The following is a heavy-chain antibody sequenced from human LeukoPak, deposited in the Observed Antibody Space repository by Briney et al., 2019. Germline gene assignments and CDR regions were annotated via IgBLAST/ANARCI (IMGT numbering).Heavy chain of an antibody. D-gene: IGHD2-15*01. Sequence: PGGSLRLSCAASGFTFSSYSMNWVRQAPGKGLEWVSSISSSSNYIYYADSVKGRFTISRDNAKNSLYLQMNSLRAEDTAVYYCASLTDIEVGAVRYWGQGTLVTVSS. CDR3: ASLTDIEVGAVRY. CDR2: ISSSSNYI. J-gene: IGHJ4*02. V-gene: IGHV3-21*01. CDR1: GFTFSSYS.